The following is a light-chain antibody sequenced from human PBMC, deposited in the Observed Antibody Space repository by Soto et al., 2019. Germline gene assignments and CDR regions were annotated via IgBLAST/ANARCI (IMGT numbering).Light chain of an antibody. V-gene: IGLV1-40*01. J-gene: IGLJ1*01. CDR1: SSNFGAGYD. CDR2: GNI. CDR3: QSHDSSLSGFV. Sequence: QSVLTQPPSVSGAPGQRVTISCTGSSSNFGAGYDVHWYQQLPGTAPKLLIYGNINRPSGVPDRFSGSKSGTSASLAITGLQAEDEADYYCQSHDSSLSGFVFGTGTKVTVL.